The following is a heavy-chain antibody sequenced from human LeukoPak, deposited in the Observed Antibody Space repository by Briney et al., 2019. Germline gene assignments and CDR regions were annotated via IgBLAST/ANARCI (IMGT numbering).Heavy chain of an antibody. CDR2: ISSSGSTK. D-gene: IGHD3-10*01. CDR3: ARDGHAYGRGSPHY. V-gene: IGHV3-11*01. CDR1: EFTLSDYY. J-gene: IGHJ4*02. Sequence: GRSLRLSCAASEFTLSDYYMSWIRQAPGKGLEWVSYISSSGSTKYYADSVKGRFTISRDNAKNSYLQMNSLRAEDTAVYYCARDGHAYGRGSPHYWGQGTLVTVSS.